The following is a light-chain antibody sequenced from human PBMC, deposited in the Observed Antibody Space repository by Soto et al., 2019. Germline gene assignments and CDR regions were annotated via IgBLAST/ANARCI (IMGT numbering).Light chain of an antibody. Sequence: DIQMTQSPSSVSAPVRDRVTITCRASQGVGSWLAWYQQKPGKAPKLLIFAASSLQSGVPSRFSGSGSGTDFTLTISSLQPEDVASYYCQQANSFPWTFGQGTKVDIK. CDR2: AAS. J-gene: IGKJ1*01. V-gene: IGKV1-12*01. CDR3: QQANSFPWT. CDR1: QGVGSW.